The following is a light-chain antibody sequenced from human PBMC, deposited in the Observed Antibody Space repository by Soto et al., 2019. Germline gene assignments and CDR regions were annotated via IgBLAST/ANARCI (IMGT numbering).Light chain of an antibody. CDR2: DVT. Sequence: QSALTQPASVSGSPGQSITISCIGTSSDIGGYDFVSWYQQHPGKAPKLLIYDVTNRPSGVSYRFSGSKSGNTASLTISGLQAEDEADYYCNSSRTSSTYVFGTGTKLTVL. CDR1: SSDIGGYDF. J-gene: IGLJ1*01. CDR3: NSSRTSSTYV. V-gene: IGLV2-14*01.